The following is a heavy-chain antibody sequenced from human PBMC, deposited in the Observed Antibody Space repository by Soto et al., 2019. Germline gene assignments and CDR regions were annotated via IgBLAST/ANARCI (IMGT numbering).Heavy chain of an antibody. CDR3: AKDDETRRYYDFWSVTRPSILCPMDV. D-gene: IGHD3-3*01. CDR1: GFTFSSYG. CDR2: ISYDGSNK. V-gene: IGHV3-30*18. Sequence: PGGSLRLSCAASGFTFSSYGMHWVRQAPGKGLEWVAVISYDGSNKYYADSVKGRFTISRDNSKNTLYLQMNSLRAEDTAVYYCAKDDETRRYYDFWSVTRPSILCPMDVWGQGXTVTVSS. J-gene: IGHJ6*02.